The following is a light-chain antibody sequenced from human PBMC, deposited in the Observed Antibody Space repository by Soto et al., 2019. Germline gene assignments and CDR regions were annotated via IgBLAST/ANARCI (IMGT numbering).Light chain of an antibody. CDR3: AAWDDSLSGWV. V-gene: IGLV1-47*01. CDR1: TSNIGFNY. Sequence: QAVVTQPPSASGTPGQRVTVSCSGGTSNIGFNYVYWYQQLPGTAPKLLIQRDHQRPSGVPDRFSGSKSDTSASLAISGLRSEDEADYYCAAWDDSLSGWVFGGGTKLTVL. CDR2: RDH. J-gene: IGLJ3*02.